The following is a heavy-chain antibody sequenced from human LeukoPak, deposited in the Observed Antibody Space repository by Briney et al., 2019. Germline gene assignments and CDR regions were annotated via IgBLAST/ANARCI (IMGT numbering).Heavy chain of an antibody. V-gene: IGHV3-23*01. D-gene: IGHD3-22*01. Sequence: GGSLRLSCAASGFTFKNYAMNWVRQSPGQGLEWVSTISGDAVTSWYADSVKGRFTVSRDNSKNIVFLQMNSLRAEDTAVYYCARDSGYYDSSGYYFDYWGQGTLVTVSS. J-gene: IGHJ4*02. CDR2: ISGDAVTS. CDR1: GFTFKNYA. CDR3: ARDSGYYDSSGYYFDY.